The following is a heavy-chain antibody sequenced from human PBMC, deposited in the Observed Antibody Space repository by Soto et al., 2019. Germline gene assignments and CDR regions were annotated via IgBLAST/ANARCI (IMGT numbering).Heavy chain of an antibody. CDR3: ARDAGFRGDV. CDR2: IYYSGST. J-gene: IGHJ6*02. Sequence: PSETLSLTCTVSGGSISSHYWSWIRQPPGKGLEWIGYIYYSGSTNYNPSLKSRVTISVATSKNQFSLKLSSVTAADTAVYYCARDAGFRGDVWGQGTTVT. CDR1: GGSISSHY. V-gene: IGHV4-59*11.